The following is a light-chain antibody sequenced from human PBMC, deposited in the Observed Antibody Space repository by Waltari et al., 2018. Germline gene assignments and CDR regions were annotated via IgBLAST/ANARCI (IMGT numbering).Light chain of an antibody. V-gene: IGKV3-15*01. CDR2: DAS. CDR3: QQYNRWPPIT. CDR1: QSVSSN. J-gene: IGKJ5*01. Sequence: EIVMTQSPATLSVSPGETATLSCRASQSVSSNVAWYQKKPGQAPRLLIYDASTRATSIPAMFRGSWYGTEFTLTISSLQSEDFAVYYCQQYNRWPPITFGHGTRLEIK.